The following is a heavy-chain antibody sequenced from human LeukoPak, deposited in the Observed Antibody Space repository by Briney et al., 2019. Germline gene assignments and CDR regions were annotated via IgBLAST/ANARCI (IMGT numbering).Heavy chain of an antibody. V-gene: IGHV1-69*05. CDR1: GGTFSSYA. Sequence: SVKVSCKASGGTFSSYAISWVRQAPGQGLEWMGRIIPIFGTANYAQKLQGRVTMTTDTSTSTAYMELRSLRSDDTAVYYCARDPYSSGWSRADYWGQGTLVTVSS. D-gene: IGHD6-19*01. J-gene: IGHJ4*02. CDR2: IIPIFGTA. CDR3: ARDPYSSGWSRADY.